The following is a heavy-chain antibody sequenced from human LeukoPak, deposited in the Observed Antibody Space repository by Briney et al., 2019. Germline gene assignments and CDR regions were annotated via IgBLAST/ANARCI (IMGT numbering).Heavy chain of an antibody. V-gene: IGHV1-2*02. Sequence: ASVKVSCKASGYTFTRYYMHWVRQAPGQGLEGMGWINPDSGGTNYAQKFQGRVTMTRDTSISTAYLHWGGLKASDTAMYYCARFALTSSLDYWGQGTLVTVSS. CDR1: GYTFTRYY. J-gene: IGHJ4*02. CDR2: INPDSGGT. CDR3: ARFALTSSLDY. D-gene: IGHD6-13*01.